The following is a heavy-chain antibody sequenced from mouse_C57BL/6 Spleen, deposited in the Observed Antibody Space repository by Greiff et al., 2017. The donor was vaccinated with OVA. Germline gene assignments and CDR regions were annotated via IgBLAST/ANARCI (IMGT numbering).Heavy chain of an antibody. CDR3: ARGGVNYFDY. CDR2: IYPRSGNT. V-gene: IGHV1-81*01. J-gene: IGHJ2*01. Sequence: VKLQESGAELARPGASVKLSCKASGYTFTSYGISWVKQRTGQGLEWIGEIYPRSGNTYYNEKFKGKATLTADKSSSTAYMELRSLTSEDSAVYFCARGGVNYFDYWGQGTTLTVSS. CDR1: GYTFTSYG.